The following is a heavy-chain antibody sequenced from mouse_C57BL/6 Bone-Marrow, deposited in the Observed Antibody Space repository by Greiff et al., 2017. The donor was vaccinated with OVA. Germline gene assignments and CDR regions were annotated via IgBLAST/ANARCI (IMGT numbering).Heavy chain of an antibody. CDR1: GYTFTSYW. J-gene: IGHJ4*01. V-gene: IGHV1-63*01. CDR2: IYPGGGYT. Sequence: QVQLKQPGAELVKPGASVKLSCKASGYTFTSYWMHWVKQRPGQGLEWIGDIYPGGGYTNYNEKFKGKATLTADKSSSTAYMQFSSLTSEDSAIYYCARLRRAMDYWGQGTSVTVSS. D-gene: IGHD2-12*01. CDR3: ARLRRAMDY.